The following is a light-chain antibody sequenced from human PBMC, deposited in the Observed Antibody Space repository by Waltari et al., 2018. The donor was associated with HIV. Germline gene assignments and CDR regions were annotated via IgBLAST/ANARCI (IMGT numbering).Light chain of an antibody. CDR2: MND. V-gene: IGLV1-47*01. Sequence: QSVVTQPPSASGTPGQRVTISCSGSGSNIGPYSVHWYQHFPGTAPKLLIYMNDQRPSGVPGRFSGSQSGTSASLAISGLQYDDEADYYCAVWDDSLGGAVFGGGTKLTVL. CDR3: AVWDDSLGGAV. J-gene: IGLJ2*01. CDR1: GSNIGPYS.